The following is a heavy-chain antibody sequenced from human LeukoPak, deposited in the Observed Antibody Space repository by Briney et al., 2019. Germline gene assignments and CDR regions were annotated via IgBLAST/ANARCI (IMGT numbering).Heavy chain of an antibody. CDR3: ASRVTMVRGVIGYFDY. V-gene: IGHV1-69*13. Sequence: SVKVSCKASGGAFSSYAISWVRQAPGQGLEWMGGIIPIFGTANYAQKFQGRVTITADESTSTAYMELSSLRSEDTAVYYCASRVTMVRGVIGYFDYWGQGTLVTVSS. CDR1: GGAFSSYA. CDR2: IIPIFGTA. D-gene: IGHD3-10*01. J-gene: IGHJ4*02.